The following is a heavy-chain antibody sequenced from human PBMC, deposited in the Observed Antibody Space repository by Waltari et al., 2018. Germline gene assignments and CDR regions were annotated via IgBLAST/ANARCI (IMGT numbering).Heavy chain of an antibody. CDR2: MNPNRGNT. CDR3: ARYSGDSSSLDY. V-gene: IGHV1-8*03. CDR1: GYTFTSYD. J-gene: IGHJ4*02. Sequence: QVQLVQSGAEVKKPGASVKVSCKASGYTFTSYDINWVRQATGQGLEWMGWMNPNRGNTGDAQKFQGRVTITRNTSISTAYMELSSLRSEDTAVYYCARYSGDSSSLDYWGQGTLVTVSS. D-gene: IGHD6-13*01.